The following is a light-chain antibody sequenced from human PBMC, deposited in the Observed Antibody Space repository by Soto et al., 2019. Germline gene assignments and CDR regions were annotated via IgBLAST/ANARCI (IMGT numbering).Light chain of an antibody. CDR1: QTISSW. Sequence: IQMTHSPSTLSGSVADRVAVTCRASQTISSWLAWYQQKPGKAPKLLIYKASTLKSGVPSRFSGSGSGTEFTLTISSLQPDDFATYYCQHYNSYSEAFGQGTKVDI. CDR3: QHYNSYSEA. V-gene: IGKV1-5*03. J-gene: IGKJ1*01. CDR2: KAS.